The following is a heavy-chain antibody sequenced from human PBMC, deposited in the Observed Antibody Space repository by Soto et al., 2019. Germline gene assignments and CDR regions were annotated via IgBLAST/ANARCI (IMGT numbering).Heavy chain of an antibody. J-gene: IGHJ4*02. CDR3: AKCLTMPVVARTYFDY. Sequence: PGWSLRLIGVASGFSFIRYAMSEVREAPGKGVEWVSAISGSGGSTYYEDSLKGRFTISRDNSKNTLYLQMNSLRDEDTAVYYCAKCLTMPVVARTYFDYSGQGTLVTVS. D-gene: IGHD3-22*01. CDR1: GFSFIRYA. CDR2: ISGSGGST. V-gene: IGHV3-23*01.